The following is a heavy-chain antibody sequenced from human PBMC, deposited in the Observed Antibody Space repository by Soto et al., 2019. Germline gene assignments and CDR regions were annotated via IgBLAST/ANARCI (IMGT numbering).Heavy chain of an antibody. CDR3: ARMTTVVIGWFDS. CDR1: GYTFTNYV. J-gene: IGHJ5*01. CDR2: ISAYNGNT. V-gene: IGHV1-18*01. Sequence: ASVKVSCKPSGYTFTNYVISWLGQAPGQGLEGVGWISAYNGNTNYAQKLQGRVNMTTNTSTSTAYMELRSLRSGDTAVYYCARMTTVVIGWFDSWGQGTLVTVSS. D-gene: IGHD2-21*01.